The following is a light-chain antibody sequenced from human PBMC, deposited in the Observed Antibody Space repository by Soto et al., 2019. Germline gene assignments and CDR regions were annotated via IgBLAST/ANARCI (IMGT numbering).Light chain of an antibody. V-gene: IGKV1-5*01. CDR1: QSVSGW. J-gene: IGKJ1*01. CDR2: DAS. Sequence: DIQMTQSPSALSASVGDRVTITCRASQSVSGWLAWYQQKPGKAPRLLIYDASYLERGVPSRFSGSGSGTGFTLTISDLQPDDLGTYYCQQYNNFWTFGPGTKVEI. CDR3: QQYNNFWT.